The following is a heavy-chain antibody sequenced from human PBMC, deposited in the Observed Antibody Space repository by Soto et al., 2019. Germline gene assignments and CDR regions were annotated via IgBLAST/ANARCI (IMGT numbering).Heavy chain of an antibody. CDR1: GFTFSSYW. V-gene: IGHV3-7*05. J-gene: IGHJ4*02. CDR2: IKQDGSEK. CDR3: ARIYDFWSGYYRPYYFDY. D-gene: IGHD3-3*01. Sequence: EVQLVESGGGLVQPGGSLRLSCAASGFTFSSYWMSWVRQAPGKGLEWVANIKQDGSEKYYVDSVKGRFTISRDNASNSLYLQMNSLRAEDTAVYYCARIYDFWSGYYRPYYFDYWGQGTLVTVSS.